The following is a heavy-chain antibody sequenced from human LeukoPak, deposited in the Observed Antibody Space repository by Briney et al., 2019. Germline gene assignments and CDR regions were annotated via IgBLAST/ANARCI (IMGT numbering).Heavy chain of an antibody. CDR1: GGSISRYD. CDR3: ARAIVVVVTAPPYWYFDL. D-gene: IGHD2-21*02. Sequence: SGTLSLTPTESGGSISRYDWSWIRQCPGKRLKWVGHIYNFVSTNYNPSLKSRVTISVDTSKNQFSLKLSSVTAADTAVYCARAIVVVVTAPPYWYFDLWGRGNLVTVSS. CDR2: IYNFVST. J-gene: IGHJ2*01. V-gene: IGHV4-4*08.